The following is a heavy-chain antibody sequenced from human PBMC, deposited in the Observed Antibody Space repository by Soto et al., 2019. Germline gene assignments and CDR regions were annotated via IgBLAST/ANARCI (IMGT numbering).Heavy chain of an antibody. CDR1: GFTFSSYA. V-gene: IGHV3-64*01. D-gene: IGHD3-3*01. CDR3: ARGTIFGVVKDYYYMDV. Sequence: GGSLRLSCAASGFTFSSYAMHWVRQAPGKGLEYVSAISSNGGSTYYANSVKGRFTISRDNSKNTLYLQMGSLRAEDMAVYYCARGTIFGVVKDYYYMDVWGKGTTVTVSS. CDR2: ISSNGGST. J-gene: IGHJ6*03.